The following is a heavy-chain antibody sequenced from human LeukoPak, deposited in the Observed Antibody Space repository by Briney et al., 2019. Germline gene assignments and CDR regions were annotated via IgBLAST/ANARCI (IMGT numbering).Heavy chain of an antibody. V-gene: IGHV3-48*02. CDR3: ARDWGGSGYSKDY. CDR1: GFTFSSYS. CDR2: ISSSSSTI. D-gene: IGHD3-22*01. J-gene: IGHJ4*02. Sequence: GGALRLSCAASGFTFSSYSMNWVRQAPGKGLEWVSYISSSSSTIYYADSVKGRFTISRDNAKKSLYLQMNSPRDEDTAVYYCARDWGGSGYSKDYWGQGTLVTVSS.